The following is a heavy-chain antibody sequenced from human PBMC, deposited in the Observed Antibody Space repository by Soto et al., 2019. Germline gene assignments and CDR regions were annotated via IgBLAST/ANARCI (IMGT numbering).Heavy chain of an antibody. D-gene: IGHD3-22*01. CDR2: IYYSGST. CDR1: GGSISSGGYY. CDR3: ARGLLDSGYYYSWFDP. Sequence: TSETLSLTCTVSGGSISSGGYYWSWIRQHPGKGLEWIGYIYYSGSTYYNPSLKSRVTISVDTSKNQFSLKLSSVTAADTAVYYCARGLLDSGYYYSWFDPWGQGTLVTV. J-gene: IGHJ5*02. V-gene: IGHV4-31*03.